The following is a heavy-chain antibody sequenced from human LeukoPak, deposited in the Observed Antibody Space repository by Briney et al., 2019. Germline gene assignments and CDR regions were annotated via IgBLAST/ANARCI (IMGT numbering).Heavy chain of an antibody. CDR3: ARASIGDNVDY. CDR1: GFTFSSSW. V-gene: IGHV3-7*04. D-gene: IGHD2-21*01. Sequence: PGGSLRLSCAASGFTFSSSWMNCVRQAPGKGLEWVANINQDGSGKYYVDSVKSRFTISRDNAKNSLYLQMNSLRAEDTAVYYCARASIGDNVDYWGQGTLVTVSS. J-gene: IGHJ4*02. CDR2: INQDGSGK.